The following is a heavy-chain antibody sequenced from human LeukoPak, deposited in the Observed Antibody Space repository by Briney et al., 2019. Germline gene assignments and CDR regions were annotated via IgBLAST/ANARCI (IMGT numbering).Heavy chain of an antibody. Sequence: GASVEVSCKASGYTFTSYAMHWVRQAPGQRLEWMGWINAGNGNTKYSQKFQGRVTITRDTSASTAYMELSSLRSEDTAVYYCARDLALESWFDPWGQGTLVTVSS. CDR2: INAGNGNT. CDR1: GYTFTSYA. J-gene: IGHJ5*02. CDR3: ARDLALESWFDP. V-gene: IGHV1-3*01.